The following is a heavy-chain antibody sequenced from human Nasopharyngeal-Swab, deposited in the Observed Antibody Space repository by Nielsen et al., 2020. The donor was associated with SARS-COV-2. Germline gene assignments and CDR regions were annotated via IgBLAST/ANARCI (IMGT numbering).Heavy chain of an antibody. CDR3: AKDGGLTTFPYYYYYGMDV. D-gene: IGHD4/OR15-4a*01. CDR2: ISGSGGST. J-gene: IGHJ6*02. Sequence: GSLRLSCAAPGFTFSSYAMSWVRQAPGKGLEWVSAISGSGGSTYYADSVKGRFTISRDNSKNTLYLQMNSLRAEDTAVYYCAKDGGLTTFPYYYYYGMDVWGQGTTVTVSS. CDR1: GFTFSSYA. V-gene: IGHV3-23*01.